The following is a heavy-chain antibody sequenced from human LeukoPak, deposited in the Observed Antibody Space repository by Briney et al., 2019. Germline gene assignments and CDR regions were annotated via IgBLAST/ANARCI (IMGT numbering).Heavy chain of an antibody. V-gene: IGHV4-34*01. Sequence: PSETLSLTCAVYGGSFSGYYWSWIRQPPGKGLEWIGEINHSGSTNYNPSLKSRVTISVDTSKNQFSLKLSSVTAADTAVYYCARLYSSRIRPSYYYYYMDVWGKGTTVTVSS. CDR1: GGSFSGYY. CDR3: ARLYSSRIRPSYYYYYMDV. J-gene: IGHJ6*03. CDR2: INHSGST. D-gene: IGHD6-13*01.